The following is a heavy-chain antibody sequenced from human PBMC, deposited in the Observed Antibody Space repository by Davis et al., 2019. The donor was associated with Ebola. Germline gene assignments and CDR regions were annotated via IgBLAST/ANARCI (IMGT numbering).Heavy chain of an antibody. CDR2: IKQDGSEK. Sequence: GESLKISCAASGFTFSSYWMSWVRQAPGKGLEWVANIKQDGSEKDYVDSVKDRFTISRDNAKNSLYLHMNSLRAEDTAVYYCAKDLEDCSGGSCFYYYYYGMDVWGQGTTVTVSS. V-gene: IGHV3-7*01. J-gene: IGHJ6*02. CDR1: GFTFSSYW. D-gene: IGHD2-15*01. CDR3: AKDLEDCSGGSCFYYYYYGMDV.